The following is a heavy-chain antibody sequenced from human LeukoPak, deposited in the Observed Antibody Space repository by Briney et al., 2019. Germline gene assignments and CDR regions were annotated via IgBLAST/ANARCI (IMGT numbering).Heavy chain of an antibody. Sequence: GGSLRLSCAASGFTFSSYAMSWVRQAPGKGLEWVSAISGSGGSTYYADSAKGRFTISRDNSKNTLYLQMNSLRAEDTAVYYCAKFLPTHIVVANYYFDYWGQGILVTVSS. CDR3: AKFLPTHIVVANYYFDY. CDR2: ISGSGGST. CDR1: GFTFSSYA. D-gene: IGHD2-21*01. J-gene: IGHJ4*02. V-gene: IGHV3-23*01.